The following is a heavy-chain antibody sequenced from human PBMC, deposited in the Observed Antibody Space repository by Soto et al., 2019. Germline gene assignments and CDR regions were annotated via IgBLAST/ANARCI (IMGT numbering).Heavy chain of an antibody. CDR3: AKASTSGPFYFYCYMDV. Sequence: GGSLRLSCAASGFTFNNYAMNWVRQAPGKGLEWVSAISGSDGSTYYADSVKGRFTISRDNSKNTLYLQMNSLRAEDTALYYCAKASTSGPFYFYCYMDVWGKGTTVTVSS. CDR1: GFTFNNYA. CDR2: ISGSDGST. J-gene: IGHJ6*03. V-gene: IGHV3-23*01. D-gene: IGHD2-2*01.